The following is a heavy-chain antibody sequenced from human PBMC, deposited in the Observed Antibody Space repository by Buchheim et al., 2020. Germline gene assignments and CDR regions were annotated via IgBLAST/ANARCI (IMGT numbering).Heavy chain of an antibody. CDR2: ISYDGSNK. CDR1: GFTFSSYA. CDR3: AREDAGGDITMVHAFDI. J-gene: IGHJ3*02. Sequence: QVQLVESGGGVVQPGRSLRLSCAASGFTFSSYAMHWVRQAPGKGLEWVAVISYDGSNKYYADSVKGRFTISRDNSKNTLYLQMNSLRAEDTAVYYCAREDAGGDITMVHAFDIWGQGT. V-gene: IGHV3-30-3*01. D-gene: IGHD3-10*01.